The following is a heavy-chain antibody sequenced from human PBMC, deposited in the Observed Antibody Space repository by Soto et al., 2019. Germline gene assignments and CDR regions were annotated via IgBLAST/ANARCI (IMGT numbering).Heavy chain of an antibody. CDR3: ARHGYSNYVSYYYYGMDF. Sequence: GESLKISCKGSGYSFTSYWIGWVRQMPGKGLEWMGIIYPGDSDTRYSPSFQGQVTISADKSISTAYLQWSSLKASDTAMYYCARHGYSNYVSYYYYGMDFWGQGTTVTVSS. CDR2: IYPGDSDT. CDR1: GYSFTSYW. D-gene: IGHD4-4*01. J-gene: IGHJ6*02. V-gene: IGHV5-51*01.